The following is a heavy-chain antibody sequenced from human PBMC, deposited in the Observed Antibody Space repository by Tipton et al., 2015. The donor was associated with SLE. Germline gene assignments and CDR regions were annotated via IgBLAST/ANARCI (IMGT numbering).Heavy chain of an antibody. J-gene: IGHJ4*02. Sequence: LSLTCAVYGGSFSGYYWSWIRQPPGKGLEWIGEINHSGSTNYNPSLKSRVTISVDTSKNQFSLQLNSVTPEDTAVYYCARDNSSGWYQGYFNYWGQGTLVTVSS. CDR1: GGSFSGYY. CDR2: INHSGST. CDR3: ARDNSSGWYQGYFNY. V-gene: IGHV4-34*01. D-gene: IGHD6-19*01.